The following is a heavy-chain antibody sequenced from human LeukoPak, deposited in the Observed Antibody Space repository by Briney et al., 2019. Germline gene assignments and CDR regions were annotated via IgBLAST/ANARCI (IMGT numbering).Heavy chain of an antibody. CDR3: ARGYCRGGSCYYFDY. CDR1: GGSFSGYY. D-gene: IGHD2-15*01. CDR2: INHSGST. Sequence: PSETLSLTCAVYGGSFSGYYWSWIRQPPGKGLEWIGEINHSGSTNYNPSLKSRVTISVDTSKNQFSLKLSSVTAADTAVYYCARGYCRGGSCYYFDYWGQGTLVTISS. V-gene: IGHV4-34*01. J-gene: IGHJ4*02.